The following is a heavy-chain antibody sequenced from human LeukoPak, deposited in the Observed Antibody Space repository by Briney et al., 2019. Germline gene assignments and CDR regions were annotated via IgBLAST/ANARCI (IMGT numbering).Heavy chain of an antibody. CDR1: GYTFTSYD. J-gene: IGHJ3*02. CDR2: IIPIFGTA. V-gene: IGHV1-69*06. Sequence: ASVKVSCKASGYTFTSYDINWVRQAPGQGLEWMGGIIPIFGTANYAQKFQGRVTITADKSTSTAYMELSSLRSEDTAVYYCASLRRGSGWYRAAFDIWGQGTMVTVSS. D-gene: IGHD6-19*01. CDR3: ASLRRGSGWYRAAFDI.